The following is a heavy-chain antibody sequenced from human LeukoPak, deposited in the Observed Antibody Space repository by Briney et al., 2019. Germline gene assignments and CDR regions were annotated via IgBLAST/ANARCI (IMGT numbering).Heavy chain of an antibody. CDR3: ARTRYYYNSMSYGAPYYFDY. D-gene: IGHD3-10*01. Sequence: PSETLSLTCAVSGGSISSNSYYWGWIRQPPGKGLEWIGSIYYSGSTYYKSSLKSRVTISVDTSKNQFSLKLSSVTAADTAVYYCARTRYYYNSMSYGAPYYFDYWGQGTLVTVSS. V-gene: IGHV4-39*01. CDR1: GGSISSNSYY. J-gene: IGHJ4*02. CDR2: IYYSGST.